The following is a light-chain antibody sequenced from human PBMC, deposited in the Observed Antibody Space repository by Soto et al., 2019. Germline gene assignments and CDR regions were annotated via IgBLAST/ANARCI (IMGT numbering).Light chain of an antibody. Sequence: EIVVTQSPGTLSFSPGERATLSCGASQSVTSNYLAWYQQKPGQAPRLLIFGASIRVTGIPDRFIGSGSGTDFTLTISRLEPEDFAVYYCQHYVTSLTTFGQGTKVDIK. V-gene: IGKV3-20*01. CDR1: QSVTSNY. J-gene: IGKJ1*01. CDR3: QHYVTSLTT. CDR2: GAS.